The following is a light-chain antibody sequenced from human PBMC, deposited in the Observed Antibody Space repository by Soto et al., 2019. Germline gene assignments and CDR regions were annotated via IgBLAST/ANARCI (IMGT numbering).Light chain of an antibody. V-gene: IGKV3-11*01. CDR1: QNFGSTY. Sequence: EIVLTQSPGTLSLSPGERATLSCRASQNFGSTYLAWYQQKPGQAPRLLIYDASNRATGIPVRFSGSGSGADYTLTISSLEPEDFAVYYCQQRSNLPWTFGQGTKVDI. CDR3: QQRSNLPWT. J-gene: IGKJ1*01. CDR2: DAS.